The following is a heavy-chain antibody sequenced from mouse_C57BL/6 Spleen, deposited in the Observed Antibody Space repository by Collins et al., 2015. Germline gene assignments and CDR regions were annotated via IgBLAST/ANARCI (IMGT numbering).Heavy chain of an antibody. Sequence: EVQLQQSGTVLARPGASVKMSCKASGYTFTSYWMHWVKQRPGQGLEWIGAIYPGNSDTSYNQKFKGKAKLTAVTSTSTAYMELSSLTNEDSAVYYCTRQYYGSSYGFAYWGQGTLVTVSA. D-gene: IGHD1-1*01. CDR1: GYTFTSYW. CDR3: TRQYYGSSYGFAY. CDR2: IYPGNSDT. J-gene: IGHJ3*01. V-gene: IGHV1-5*01.